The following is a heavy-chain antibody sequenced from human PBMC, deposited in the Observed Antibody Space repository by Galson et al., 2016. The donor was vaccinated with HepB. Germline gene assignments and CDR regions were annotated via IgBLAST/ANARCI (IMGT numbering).Heavy chain of an antibody. D-gene: IGHD3-22*01. CDR2: MSDSGGST. CDR1: GFTLSNSA. V-gene: IGHV3-23*01. CDR3: ARKLYYYGSSDFGWFDP. Sequence: SLRLSCAASGFTLSNSAMSWVRQAPGKGLEWVSAMSDSGGSTYYADSVKGRFTISRDNSKNTLYLQMNSLRAEDTAVYYCARKLYYYGSSDFGWFDPWGQGTLVTVSS. J-gene: IGHJ5*02.